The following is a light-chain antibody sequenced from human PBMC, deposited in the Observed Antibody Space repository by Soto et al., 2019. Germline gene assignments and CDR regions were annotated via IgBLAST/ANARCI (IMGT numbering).Light chain of an antibody. V-gene: IGKV2D-29*01. CDR1: QSLHSDGKTY. CDR2: EVS. J-gene: IGKJ5*01. CDR3: MQSLQVPVT. Sequence: DIVMTQTPLSLSVTPGQPASISCKSSQSLHSDGKTYLYWYLQKPGQPPQLLIYEVSNRFSGVPNRFSGSASGTDFTLKISRVEAEDVGVYYCMQSLQVPVTFGQGTRLEIK.